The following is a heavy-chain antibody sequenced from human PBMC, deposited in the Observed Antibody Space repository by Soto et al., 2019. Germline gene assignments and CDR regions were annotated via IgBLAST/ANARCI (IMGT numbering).Heavy chain of an antibody. Sequence: QVRLVQSGAEVKKPGASVKVSCKASGYTFTSYGISWVRQAPGQGLEWMGWISAYNGNTNYAQKLQGRVTMPTGTSTSTAYMELRRLRSDDTAVYYCVARGVVVAAIQDYWGQGTLVTVSS. V-gene: IGHV1-18*01. CDR1: GYTFTSYG. D-gene: IGHD2-15*01. CDR2: ISAYNGNT. J-gene: IGHJ4*02. CDR3: VARGVVVAAIQDY.